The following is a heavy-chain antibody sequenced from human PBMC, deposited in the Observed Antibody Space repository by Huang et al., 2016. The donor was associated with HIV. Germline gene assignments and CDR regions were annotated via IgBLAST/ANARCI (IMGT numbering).Heavy chain of an antibody. V-gene: IGHV4-34*01. CDR3: VRGRGTADGFLGYDH. CDR2: INHSGDT. CDR1: GGSFSGLY. D-gene: IGHD3-16*01. J-gene: IGHJ4*02. Sequence: QVQLQQWGAGLLKPSETLSLTCAVYGGSFSGLYWTWIRQPPGKGLEWIGEINHSGDTNDKPSRKNRLTMSVDTSKKQFSLRLGSVTAADTAMYYCVRGRGTADGFLGYDHWGQGNLVTVSS.